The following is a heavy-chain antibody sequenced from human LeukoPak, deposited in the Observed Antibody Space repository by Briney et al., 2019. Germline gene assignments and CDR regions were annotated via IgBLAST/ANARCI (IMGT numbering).Heavy chain of an antibody. CDR1: GFTFSSYW. CDR2: IKQDGSEK. CDR3: ARDISPHCGAYCYIDAFDI. Sequence: PGGSLRLSCAASGFTFSSYWMSWVRQAPGKGLEWVANIKQDGSEKYYVDSVKGRFTISRDNAENSLHLQMNSLRAEDTAVYYCARDISPHCGAYCYIDAFDIWGQGTTVTVSS. V-gene: IGHV3-7*01. D-gene: IGHD2-21*01. J-gene: IGHJ3*02.